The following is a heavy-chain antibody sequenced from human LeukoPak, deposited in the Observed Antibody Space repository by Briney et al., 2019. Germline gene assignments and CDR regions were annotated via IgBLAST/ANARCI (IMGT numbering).Heavy chain of an antibody. V-gene: IGHV4-39*01. CDR2: IYYSGNT. J-gene: IGHJ4*02. Sequence: SETLSLTCTVSGGSISSSSYYWGWIRQPPGKGLEWIGSIYYSGNTYYNPSLKSRVTISVDTSKNQFSLKLTSVTAADTAVYYCARGRGRSYGDYFDYWGQGTLVTVSS. D-gene: IGHD4-17*01. CDR3: ARGRGRSYGDYFDY. CDR1: GGSISSSSYY.